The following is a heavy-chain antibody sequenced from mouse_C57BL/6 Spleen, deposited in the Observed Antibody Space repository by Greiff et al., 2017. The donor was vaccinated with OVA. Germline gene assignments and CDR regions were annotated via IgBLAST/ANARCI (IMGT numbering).Heavy chain of an antibody. V-gene: IGHV1-52*01. D-gene: IGHD2-14*01. CDR1: GYTSTSYW. CDR2: IDPSDSET. CDR3: ARGGYDRSYFDY. J-gene: IGHJ2*01. Sequence: QVQLKQPGAELVRPGSSVKLSCKASGYTSTSYWMHWVKQRPIQGLEWIGNIDPSDSETHYNQKFKDKATLTVDKSSSTAYMQLSSLTSEDSAVYYCARGGYDRSYFDYWGQGTTLTVAS.